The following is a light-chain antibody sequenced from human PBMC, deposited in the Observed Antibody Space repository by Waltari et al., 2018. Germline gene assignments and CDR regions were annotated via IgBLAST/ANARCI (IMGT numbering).Light chain of an antibody. J-gene: IGKJ1*01. CDR1: QNIGRT. V-gene: IGKV3-20*01. CDR3: QNYERLPVT. CDR2: GAS. Sequence: EVVVTQSPGTLSLSPGERATLTCRASQNIGRTLTWYQQKPSQSPRLLIYGASIRATGIPDRFRGSGSGTDFILTITRLEPEEFAVYYCQNYERLPVTFGQGTKVEIK.